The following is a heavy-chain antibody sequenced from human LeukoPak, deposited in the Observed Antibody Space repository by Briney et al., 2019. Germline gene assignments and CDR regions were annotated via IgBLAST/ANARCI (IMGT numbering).Heavy chain of an antibody. Sequence: GGSLRLSCAASRFTFYSYAMSWLRQAPGKGLEWVSAVSGSGGSTYYADSVKGRFTISRDNSKNTLYLQMNSLRAEDTAVYYCSSSYKWNEGEYWGQGTLVTVSS. D-gene: IGHD1-20*01. J-gene: IGHJ4*02. CDR1: RFTFYSYA. V-gene: IGHV3-23*01. CDR2: VSGSGGST. CDR3: SSSYKWNEGEY.